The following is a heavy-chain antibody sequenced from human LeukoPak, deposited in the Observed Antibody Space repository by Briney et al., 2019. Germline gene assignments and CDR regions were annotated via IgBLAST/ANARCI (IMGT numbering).Heavy chain of an antibody. D-gene: IGHD4-11*01. J-gene: IGHJ4*02. Sequence: PSETLSLTCAVSGYSISSGYYWGWIQQPPGKGLEWIGSIYHSGSTYYNPSLKSRVTISVDTSKNQFSLKLSSVTAADTAVYYCARHHDYSNYDYWGQGTLVTVSS. CDR2: IYHSGST. CDR3: ARHHDYSNYDY. V-gene: IGHV4-38-2*01. CDR1: GYSISSGYY.